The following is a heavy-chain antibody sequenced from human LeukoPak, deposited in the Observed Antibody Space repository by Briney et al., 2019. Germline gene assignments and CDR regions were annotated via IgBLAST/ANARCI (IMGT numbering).Heavy chain of an antibody. CDR3: ARDGGGFNSSPFDY. D-gene: IGHD5-24*01. J-gene: IGHJ4*02. V-gene: IGHV3-30*04. CDR2: ISYDGTIE. CDR1: GFTFSSYA. Sequence: GRSLRLSCAASGFTFSSYAMHWVRQAPGKGLEWVAVISYDGTIEYYADSVKGRFTISRDNSKNTLSLQMNTLRPEDTATYYCARDGGGFNSSPFDYWGQGTLVTVSS.